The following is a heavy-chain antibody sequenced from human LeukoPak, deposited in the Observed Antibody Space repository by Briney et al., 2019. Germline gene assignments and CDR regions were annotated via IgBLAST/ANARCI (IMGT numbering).Heavy chain of an antibody. J-gene: IGHJ4*02. CDR3: ARAYSSGWSTSSYFDY. Sequence: SETLSLTCTVSGGSISSYYWSWIRQPPGKGLECIGYIYYSGSTNYNPSLKSRVTISVDTSKNQFSLKLSSVTAADTAVYYCARAYSSGWSTSSYFDYWGQGTLVTVSS. CDR2: IYYSGST. CDR1: GGSISSYY. V-gene: IGHV4-59*01. D-gene: IGHD6-19*01.